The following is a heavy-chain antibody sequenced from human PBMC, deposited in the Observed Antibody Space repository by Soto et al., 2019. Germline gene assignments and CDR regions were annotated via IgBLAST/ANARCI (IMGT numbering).Heavy chain of an antibody. CDR1: GYTFTSYA. D-gene: IGHD5-18*01. V-gene: IGHV1-3*01. CDR3: ARDPGYSFGTT. CDR2: INAGNGNT. Sequence: ASVKVSCKASGYTFTSYAMLWVRQAPGQRLEWMGWINAGNGNTKYSQKFQGRVTITRDTSASTAYMELSSLRSEDTAVYYCARDPGYSFGTTCGQGTLVTVSS. J-gene: IGHJ1*01.